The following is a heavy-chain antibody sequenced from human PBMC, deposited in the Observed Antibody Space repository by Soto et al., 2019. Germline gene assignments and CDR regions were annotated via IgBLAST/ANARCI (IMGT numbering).Heavy chain of an antibody. Sequence: RGSLRLSCAASGFTFSSYGMHWVRQAPGKGLEWVAVISYDGSNKYYADSVKGRFTIPRDNSKNTLYLQMNSLRAEDTAVYYCAKALSGSGSYYTHDAFDIWGQGTMVTVSS. D-gene: IGHD3-10*01. V-gene: IGHV3-30*18. CDR2: ISYDGSNK. CDR3: AKALSGSGSYYTHDAFDI. CDR1: GFTFSSYG. J-gene: IGHJ3*02.